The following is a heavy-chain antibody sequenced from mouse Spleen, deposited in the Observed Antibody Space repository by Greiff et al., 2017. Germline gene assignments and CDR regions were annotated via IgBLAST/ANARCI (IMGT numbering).Heavy chain of an antibody. Sequence: EVQLQESGGGLVKPGGSLKLSCAASGFTFSSYAMSWVRQTPEKRLEWVATISSGGSYTYYPDSVKGRFTISRDNAKNTLYLQMSSLRSEDTAMYYCARHDGGDYFDYWGQGTTLTVSS. CDR1: GFTFSSYA. D-gene: IGHD2-3*01. CDR2: ISSGGSYT. CDR3: ARHDGGDYFDY. V-gene: IGHV5-9-3*01. J-gene: IGHJ2*01.